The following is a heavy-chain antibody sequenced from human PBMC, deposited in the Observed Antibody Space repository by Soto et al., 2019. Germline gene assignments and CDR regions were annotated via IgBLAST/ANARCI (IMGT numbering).Heavy chain of an antibody. CDR1: GFTFSSYA. CDR2: ISGSGGST. D-gene: IGHD3-9*01. V-gene: IGHV3-23*01. J-gene: IGHJ6*02. Sequence: EVQLLESGGGLVQPGGSLRLSCAASGFTFSSYAMSWVRQAPGKGLEWVSAISGSGGSTYYADSVKGRFTISRDNSTSTLFMQMSSLNAADTAVYYCAKDHETTYYDILLGHSAWRPADYYYYYGLDVWGQGTTVTVSS. CDR3: AKDHETTYYDILLGHSAWRPADYYYYYGLDV.